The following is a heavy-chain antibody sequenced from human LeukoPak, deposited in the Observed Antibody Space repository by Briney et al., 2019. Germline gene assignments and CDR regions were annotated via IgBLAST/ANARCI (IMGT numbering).Heavy chain of an antibody. V-gene: IGHV1-2*02. Sequence: ASVKVSRKASGYTFTGNYMHWVRQAPGQGLEWMGWINPNSGGTNYAQKFQGRVTMTRDTSISTAYMELSRLRSDDTAVYYCARSYYDFWSGYYTFDYWGQGTLVTVSS. J-gene: IGHJ4*02. CDR3: ARSYYDFWSGYYTFDY. D-gene: IGHD3-3*01. CDR1: GYTFTGNY. CDR2: INPNSGGT.